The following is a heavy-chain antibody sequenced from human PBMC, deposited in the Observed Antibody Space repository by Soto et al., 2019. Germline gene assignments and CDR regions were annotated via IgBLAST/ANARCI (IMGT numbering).Heavy chain of an antibody. CDR2: SRNKAKSYST. J-gene: IGHJ4*02. Sequence: EVQLVESGGGLVQPGESLTLSCAVSGITFSDHYMEWVRQAPGKGLEWVARSRNKAKSYSTDFAASVKGRFTISRDESKNSLYLQMHSLKTEDTAVYYCSILEGAWGQGTLVTVSS. CDR1: GITFSDHY. D-gene: IGHD2-21*01. V-gene: IGHV3-72*01. CDR3: SILEGA.